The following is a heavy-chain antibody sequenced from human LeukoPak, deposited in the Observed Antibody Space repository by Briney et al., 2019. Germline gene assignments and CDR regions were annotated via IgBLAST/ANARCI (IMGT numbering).Heavy chain of an antibody. CDR2: INPNSGGT. D-gene: IGHD3-9*01. CDR3: ARDYQLRDILTGGYYYYYYMDV. CDR1: GYTFTGYY. V-gene: IGHV1-2*02. J-gene: IGHJ6*03. Sequence: GASVKVSCKASGYTFTGYYMHWVRQAPGQGLEWMGWINPNSGGTNYAQKFQGRVTMTRDTSISTAYMELSRLRSDDTAVYYCARDYQLRDILTGGYYYYYYMDVWGKGTTVTISS.